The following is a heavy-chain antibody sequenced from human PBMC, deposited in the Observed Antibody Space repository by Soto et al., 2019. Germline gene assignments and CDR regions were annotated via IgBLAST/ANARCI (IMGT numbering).Heavy chain of an antibody. J-gene: IGHJ2*01. CDR3: ARDVMVTAMVMWYFDL. Sequence: QVQRVESGGGVVQPGRSLRLSCAASGFTFSSYGMHWVRQAPGKGLEWVAVIWYDGSNKYYADSVKGRFTISRDNSKNTLYLQMNSLRAEDTAVYYCARDVMVTAMVMWYFDLWGRGTLVTVSS. V-gene: IGHV3-33*01. CDR1: GFTFSSYG. D-gene: IGHD2-21*02. CDR2: IWYDGSNK.